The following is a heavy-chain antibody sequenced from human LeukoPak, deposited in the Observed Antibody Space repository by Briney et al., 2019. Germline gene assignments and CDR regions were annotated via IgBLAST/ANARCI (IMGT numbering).Heavy chain of an antibody. Sequence: GGSLRLSCTASGFTFGDYAMSWFRQAPGKGLEWVGFIRSKAYGGTTEYAASVKGRFTISRDDPKSIAYLQMNSLKTEDTAVYYCTSSGYSSSWAPPRIDHWGQGTLVTVSS. CDR3: TSSGYSSSWAPPRIDH. J-gene: IGHJ5*02. D-gene: IGHD6-13*01. CDR2: IRSKAYGGTT. V-gene: IGHV3-49*03. CDR1: GFTFGDYA.